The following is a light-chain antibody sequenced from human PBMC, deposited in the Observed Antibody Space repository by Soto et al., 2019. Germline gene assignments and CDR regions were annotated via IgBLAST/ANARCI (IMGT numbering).Light chain of an antibody. CDR1: QTISSW. V-gene: IGKV1-5*03. CDR2: KAY. Sequence: IQGTPSAATLSGSVGDRVTITCLASQTISSWLAWYQQKPGKAPKLLIYKAYTLKSGVTSRFSGSGSGPEFTLTISSLQPDHFANYYCQHYNSYSEAFGQGTQVDIK. CDR3: QHYNSYSEA. J-gene: IGKJ1*01.